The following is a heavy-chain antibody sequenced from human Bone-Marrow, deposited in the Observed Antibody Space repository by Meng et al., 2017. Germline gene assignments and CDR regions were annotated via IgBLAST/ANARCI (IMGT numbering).Heavy chain of an antibody. CDR1: GGSFSGYY. Sequence: SETLSLTCAVYGGSFSGYYWSWIRQPPGKGLEWIGEINHSGSTNYNPSLKSRVTISVDTSKNQFSLKLSSVTAADTAVYYCARGRMIVVVTGHKDFDYWGQGTRVNGSS. J-gene: IGHJ4*02. D-gene: IGHD3-22*01. CDR3: ARGRMIVVVTGHKDFDY. CDR2: INHSGST. V-gene: IGHV4-34*01.